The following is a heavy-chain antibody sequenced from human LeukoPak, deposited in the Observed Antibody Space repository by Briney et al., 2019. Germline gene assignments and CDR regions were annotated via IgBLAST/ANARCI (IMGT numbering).Heavy chain of an antibody. D-gene: IGHD5-18*01. CDR1: GFTVSSNY. CDR3: ARGYTCGY. CDR2: IKEDGSEK. V-gene: IGHV3-7*04. J-gene: IGHJ4*02. Sequence: SGGSLRLSCAASGFTVSSNYMSWVRQAPGKGLEWVANIKEDGSEKNYADSVKGRFTISRDNAKNSLYLQMNSLRAEDTAVYYCARGYTCGYWGQGTLVIVSS.